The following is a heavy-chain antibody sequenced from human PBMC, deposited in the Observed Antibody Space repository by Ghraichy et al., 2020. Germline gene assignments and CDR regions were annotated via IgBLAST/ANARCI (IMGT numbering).Heavy chain of an antibody. V-gene: IGHV3-74*01. D-gene: IGHD6-19*01. Sequence: GGYLRLSCAASGFTLSKYWMHWVRQAPGKGLVWVSRINSDGSTTTYADSVKGRFTISRDNVKNTLYLQMNSLRAEDTGLYYCARARIAVAGFDYWGQGTLVSVSS. CDR2: INSDGSTT. J-gene: IGHJ4*02. CDR3: ARARIAVAGFDY. CDR1: GFTLSKYW.